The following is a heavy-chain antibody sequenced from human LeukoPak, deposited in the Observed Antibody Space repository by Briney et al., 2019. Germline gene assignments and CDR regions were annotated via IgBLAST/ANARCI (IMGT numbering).Heavy chain of an antibody. CDR3: SKATGPNSFRYIEY. D-gene: IGHD3-9*01. CDR1: GFTFSNYA. CDR2: ISRRGDTT. Sequence: PGGSLRLSCGASGFTFSNYAMNWVRQVPGKGLEWLSGISRRGDTTYYTDSVKGRFTISRDNSNNTLYLQMNTLRADDTAVYYCSKATGPNSFRYIEYRGQGTLVTVSS. V-gene: IGHV3-23*01. J-gene: IGHJ4*02.